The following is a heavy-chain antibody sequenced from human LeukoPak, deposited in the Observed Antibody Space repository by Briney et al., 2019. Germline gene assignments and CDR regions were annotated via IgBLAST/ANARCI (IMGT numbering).Heavy chain of an antibody. CDR3: ARGARGYSYGYKVPDFDY. D-gene: IGHD5-18*01. Sequence: GASVKVSCKASGYTFTGYYMHWVRQAPGQGLEWMGWINPNSGGTNYAQKFQGRVTMTRDTSISTAYMELSRLRSDDTAVYYCARGARGYSYGYKVPDFDYWGQGTLVTVSS. V-gene: IGHV1-2*02. CDR1: GYTFTGYY. J-gene: IGHJ4*02. CDR2: INPNSGGT.